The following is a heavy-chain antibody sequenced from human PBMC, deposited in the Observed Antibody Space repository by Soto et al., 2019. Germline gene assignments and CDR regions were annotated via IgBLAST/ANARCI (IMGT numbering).Heavy chain of an antibody. V-gene: IGHV1-69*02. CDR2: VNPIVSMS. CDR1: GDTFNFYS. D-gene: IGHD3-10*01. J-gene: IGHJ4*02. CDR3: ASSYGSGYRASDY. Sequence: QVQLVQSGAEVKRPGSSVKVSCKASGDTFNFYSINWVRQAPGLGLEWMGRVNPIVSMSNYAQKFQGRVTMTADTSTSTAYMELSSLRSEDTAIYYCASSYGSGYRASDYWGQGALVTVSS.